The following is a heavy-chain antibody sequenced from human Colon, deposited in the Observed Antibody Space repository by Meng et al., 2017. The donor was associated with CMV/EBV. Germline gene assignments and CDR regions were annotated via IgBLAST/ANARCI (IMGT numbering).Heavy chain of an antibody. CDR1: ASPFLPSS. D-gene: IGHD3-16*01. CDR2: LPPRSGGT. Sequence: SCSPSASPFLPSSIPCVRPFPCPWLAWLGSLPPRSGGTNFARKFRGRVTMTTDTSISTAYIKLNSLRSDDTAVYYCARDDGHGGFYLDYWGQGTLVTVSS. J-gene: IGHJ4*02. CDR3: ARDDGHGGFYLDY. V-gene: IGHV1-2*02.